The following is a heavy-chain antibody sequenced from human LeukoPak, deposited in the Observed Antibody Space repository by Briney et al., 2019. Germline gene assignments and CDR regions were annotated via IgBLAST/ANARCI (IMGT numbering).Heavy chain of an antibody. D-gene: IGHD4-17*01. J-gene: IGHJ4*02. CDR2: IYSGGST. Sequence: PGGSLRLSCAASGFSFSNYWVSWVRQAPGKGLEWVSIIYSGGSTYYADSVKGRFTISRDNSKNTLYLQMNSLRAEDTAVYYCARAGTTVTYFDYWGQGTLVTVSS. V-gene: IGHV3-53*01. CDR3: ARAGTTVTYFDY. CDR1: GFSFSNYW.